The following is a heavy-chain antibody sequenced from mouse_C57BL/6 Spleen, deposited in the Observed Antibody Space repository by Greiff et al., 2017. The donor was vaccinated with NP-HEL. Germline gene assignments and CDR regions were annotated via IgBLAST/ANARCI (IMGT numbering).Heavy chain of an antibody. V-gene: IGHV1-55*01. CDR1: GYTFTSYW. J-gene: IGHJ4*01. Sequence: VQLQQSGAELVKPGASVKMSCKASGYTFTSYWITWVKQRPGQGLEWIGDIYPGSGSTNYNEKFKSKATLTVDTSSSTAYMQLSSLTSEDSAVYYCARRSNYEGAMDYWGQGTSVTVSS. D-gene: IGHD2-5*01. CDR3: ARRSNYEGAMDY. CDR2: IYPGSGST.